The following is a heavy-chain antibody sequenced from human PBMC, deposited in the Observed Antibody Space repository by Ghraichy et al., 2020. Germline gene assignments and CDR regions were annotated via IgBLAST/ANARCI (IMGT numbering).Heavy chain of an antibody. Sequence: GGSLRLSCAASGFTFSSYWMHWVRQAPGKGLVWVSRISSDGSSTSYADSVKGRFTISRDNAKNTLYLQMNSLRAEDTAVYYCARGANGRFGLWGQGTLVTVSS. J-gene: IGHJ4*02. CDR3: ARGANGRFGL. CDR1: GFTFSSYW. D-gene: IGHD3-16*01. V-gene: IGHV3-74*01. CDR2: ISSDGSST.